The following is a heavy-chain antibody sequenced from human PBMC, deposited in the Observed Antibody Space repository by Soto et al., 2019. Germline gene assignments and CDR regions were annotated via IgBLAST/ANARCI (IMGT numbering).Heavy chain of an antibody. Sequence: GGSLRLSCAASGFTFSSYAMSWVRQAPGKGLEWVSAISGSGGSTYYADSVKGRLTISRDNSKNTLYLQMNSLRAEDTAVYYCAKGNHYGDRRRFDPWGQGTLVTVSS. D-gene: IGHD4-17*01. J-gene: IGHJ5*02. V-gene: IGHV3-23*01. CDR3: AKGNHYGDRRRFDP. CDR1: GFTFSSYA. CDR2: ISGSGGST.